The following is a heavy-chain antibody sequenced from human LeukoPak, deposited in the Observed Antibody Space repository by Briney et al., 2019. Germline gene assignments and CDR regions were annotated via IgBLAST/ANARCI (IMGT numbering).Heavy chain of an antibody. Sequence: ASVKVSCKASGYTFTSYAMHWVRQAPGQRLEWMGWINAGNGNTKYSQKFQGRVTITRDTSASTAYMELSSLRSEDTAVYYCARAIWFGDTLYYFDYWGQGTLVTVSS. J-gene: IGHJ4*02. CDR3: ARAIWFGDTLYYFDY. CDR2: INAGNGNT. V-gene: IGHV1-3*01. D-gene: IGHD3-10*01. CDR1: GYTFTSYA.